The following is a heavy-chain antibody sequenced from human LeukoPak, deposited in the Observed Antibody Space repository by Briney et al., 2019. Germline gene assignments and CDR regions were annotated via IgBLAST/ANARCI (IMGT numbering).Heavy chain of an antibody. Sequence: GGSLRLSCAASGFTFSSYWMHWVRQAPGKGLVWVSRINSDGRSTSYADSVKGRFTISRDNAKNTLYLQMNSLRAEDTAVYYCASGWDYGDSNNAFDIWGQGTMVTVSS. CDR1: GFTFSSYW. V-gene: IGHV3-74*01. CDR2: INSDGRST. J-gene: IGHJ3*02. D-gene: IGHD4-17*01. CDR3: ASGWDYGDSNNAFDI.